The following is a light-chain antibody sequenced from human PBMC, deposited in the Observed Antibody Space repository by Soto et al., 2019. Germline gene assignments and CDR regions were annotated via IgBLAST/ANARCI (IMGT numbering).Light chain of an antibody. CDR3: QHYNSYSEA. Sequence: DIQTTQSPSTLSGSVGDRVTITCRASQTISSWLAWYQQKPVKAPKLLIYKASTLKSGVPSRFSGSGSGTEFTLTISSLQPDDFATYCCQHYNSYSEAFGQGTTVDVK. CDR2: KAS. V-gene: IGKV1-5*03. J-gene: IGKJ1*01. CDR1: QTISSW.